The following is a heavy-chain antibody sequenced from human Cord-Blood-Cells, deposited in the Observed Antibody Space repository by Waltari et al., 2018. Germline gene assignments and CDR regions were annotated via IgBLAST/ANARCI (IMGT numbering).Heavy chain of an antibody. V-gene: IGHV3-53*04. D-gene: IGHD1-26*01. CDR1: GFTVSSNY. CDR2: IYSGGST. Sequence: EVQLVESGGGLVQPGGSLRLSCADSGFTVSSNYMGWVRQAPGKGLEWVSVIYSGGSTYYADSVKGRFTISRHNSKNTLYLQMNSLRAEDTAVYYCARLLNGAFDIWGQGTMVTVSS. J-gene: IGHJ3*02. CDR3: ARLLNGAFDI.